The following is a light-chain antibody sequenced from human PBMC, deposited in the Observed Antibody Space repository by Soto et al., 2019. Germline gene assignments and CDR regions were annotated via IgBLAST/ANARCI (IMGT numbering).Light chain of an antibody. V-gene: IGKV3-20*01. CDR2: GAS. CDR3: QQYAGTPYT. J-gene: IGKJ2*01. CDR1: QTITSSY. Sequence: EIVLTQSPGTLSLSPGERATLSCSASQTITSSYLAWYQQKPGQAPRFLIYGASTRATGIPDRFSGSGSGTDFTLTISRLEPEDFAVYYCQQYAGTPYTFGHGTKLEIK.